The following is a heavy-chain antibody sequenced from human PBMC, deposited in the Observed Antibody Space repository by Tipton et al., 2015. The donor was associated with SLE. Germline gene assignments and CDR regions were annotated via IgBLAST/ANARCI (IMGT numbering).Heavy chain of an antibody. D-gene: IGHD3-10*01. Sequence: SLRLSCAASGFTFSSYSMHWVRQAPGKGLEWVSSISSSSSYIYYADSVKGRFTISRDNAKNSLYLQMNSLRAEDTAVYYCARDRPYYGSAFDYWGQGTLVTVSS. V-gene: IGHV3-21*01. J-gene: IGHJ4*02. CDR1: GFTFSSYS. CDR3: ARDRPYYGSAFDY. CDR2: ISSSSSYI.